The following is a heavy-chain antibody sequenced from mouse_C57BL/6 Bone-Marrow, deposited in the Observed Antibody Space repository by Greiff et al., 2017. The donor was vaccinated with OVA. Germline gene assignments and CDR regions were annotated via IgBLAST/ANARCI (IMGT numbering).Heavy chain of an antibody. CDR1: GFTFSSYT. CDR3: ARQEKCPVYAMDY. V-gene: IGHV5-9*01. D-gene: IGHD6-1*01. CDR2: ISGGGGNT. Sequence: VQLKESGGGLVKPGGSLKLSCAASGFTFSSYTMSWVRQTPEKRLEWVATISGGGGNTYYPDSVKGRFTISRDNAKNTLYLQMSSLRSEDTALYYCARQEKCPVYAMDYWGQGTSVTVSS. J-gene: IGHJ4*01.